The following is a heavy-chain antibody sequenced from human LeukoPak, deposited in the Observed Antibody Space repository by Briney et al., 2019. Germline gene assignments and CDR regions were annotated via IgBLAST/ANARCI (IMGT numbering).Heavy chain of an antibody. J-gene: IGHJ4*02. V-gene: IGHV3-21*01. Sequence: PGGSLRLSCVASGFTFSSSNINWVRQAPGKGLEWVSSISSTSSYIYYADSVKGRFTISRDNAKNSLYLQMNSLRAEDTAVYYCARTISAIYCSGDSCPWYFDYWGQGTLVTVSS. CDR3: ARTISAIYCSGDSCPWYFDY. D-gene: IGHD2-15*01. CDR1: GFTFSSSN. CDR2: ISSTSSYI.